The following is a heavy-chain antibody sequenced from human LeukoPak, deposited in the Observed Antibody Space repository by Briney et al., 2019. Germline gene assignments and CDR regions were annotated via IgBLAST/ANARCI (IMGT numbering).Heavy chain of an antibody. CDR2: IYSGGST. CDR1: GFTVSSNH. Sequence: GGSLRLSCAASGFTVSSNHMSWVRQAPGKGLEWVSVIYSGGSTYYADSVKGRFTISRDNSKNTLYLQMNSLRAEDTAVYYCARGSYGSGSYYLDYWGQGTLVTVSS. D-gene: IGHD3-10*01. J-gene: IGHJ4*02. CDR3: ARGSYGSGSYYLDY. V-gene: IGHV3-53*01.